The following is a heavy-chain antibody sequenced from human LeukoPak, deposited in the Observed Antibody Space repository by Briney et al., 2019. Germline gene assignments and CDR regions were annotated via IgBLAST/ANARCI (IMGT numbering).Heavy chain of an antibody. CDR2: FDPEDGET. Sequence: ASVKVSCKVSGYTLTELSMHWVRQAPGKGLEWMGGFDPEDGETIYAQKFRGRVTMTEDTSTDTAYMELSSLRSEDTAVYYCATGNNWNDGSRPFDYWGQGTLVTVSS. D-gene: IGHD1-1*01. CDR3: ATGNNWNDGSRPFDY. V-gene: IGHV1-24*01. J-gene: IGHJ4*02. CDR1: GYTLTELS.